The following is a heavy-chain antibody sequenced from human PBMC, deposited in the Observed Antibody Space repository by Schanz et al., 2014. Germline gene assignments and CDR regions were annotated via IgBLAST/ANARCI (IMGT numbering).Heavy chain of an antibody. D-gene: IGHD5-12*01. J-gene: IGHJ4*02. CDR1: GFTFSTHA. Sequence: VQLLESGGGLVQPGGSLRLSCAASGFTFSTHAMHWVRQAPGKGLEWVALVSSDGNNDYYTDSVKGRFTVSRDNSKNTLYLQLNSLRAEDTAVYYCARDFHGYGPHLDYWGQGSLVTVSS. V-gene: IGHV3-30*03. CDR2: VSSDGNND. CDR3: ARDFHGYGPHLDY.